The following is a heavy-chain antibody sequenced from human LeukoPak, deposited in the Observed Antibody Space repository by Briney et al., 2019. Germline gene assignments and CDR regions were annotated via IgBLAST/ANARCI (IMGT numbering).Heavy chain of an antibody. CDR2: ISYDGSNK. CDR3: ATDHGFHYGAYLDH. CDR1: GFTFNSYG. D-gene: IGHD4-17*01. J-gene: IGHJ5*02. Sequence: GGSLRLSCAASGFTFNSYGMHWVRQAPGKGLEWVAVISYDGSNKYSADSVKGRFTISRDNSKNTLYLQMNSLRAEDTAVYYCATDHGFHYGAYLDHWGQGTLVTVSS. V-gene: IGHV3-30*03.